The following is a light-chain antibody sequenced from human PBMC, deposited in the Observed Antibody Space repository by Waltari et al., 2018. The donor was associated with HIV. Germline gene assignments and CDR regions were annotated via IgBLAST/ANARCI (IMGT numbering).Light chain of an antibody. CDR2: ANT. CDR3: GTWDSSLGAGV. J-gene: IGLJ3*02. V-gene: IGLV1-51*01. Sequence: QSVLTQPPSVSAAPGQKVTISCSGSSSNFGNSFVSWYQHLPGAAPKLLIYANTNRPSGISDRFSCSKSGTSATLAITGLQTGDEADYYCGTWDSSLGAGVFGGGTRLTVL. CDR1: SSNFGNSF.